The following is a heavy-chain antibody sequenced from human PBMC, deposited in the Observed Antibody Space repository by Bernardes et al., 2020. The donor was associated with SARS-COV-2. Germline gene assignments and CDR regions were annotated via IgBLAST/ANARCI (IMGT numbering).Heavy chain of an antibody. J-gene: IGHJ6*02. Sequence: SGPTLVKPTQTLTLTCTFSGFSLSTNGMSVTWIRQPPGKALEWLARIDWDDDKYYSTSLKTRLTISKDTSKNQVVIRMTNMDPVDTANYYCAREDQRSHRGVKDVWGQGTTVTVSS. CDR3: AREDQRSHRGVKDV. CDR1: GFSLSTNGMS. V-gene: IGHV2-70*11. D-gene: IGHD1-1*01. CDR2: IDWDDDK.